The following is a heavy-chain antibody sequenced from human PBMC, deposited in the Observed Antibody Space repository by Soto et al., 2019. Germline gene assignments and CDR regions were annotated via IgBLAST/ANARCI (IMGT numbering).Heavy chain of an antibody. CDR1: GFTFSDDY. Sequence: GGSLRLSCAASGFTFSDDYMTWVRQAPGKGLEWVSYIVIGSDYTNYADSVKGRFTISRDNAKNSLYLEMDSLRVEDTAVYYCARRRASSWYLGGYLDYWGQGTLVTVSS. J-gene: IGHJ4*02. V-gene: IGHV3-11*06. D-gene: IGHD6-13*01. CDR2: IVIGSDYT. CDR3: ARRRASSWYLGGYLDY.